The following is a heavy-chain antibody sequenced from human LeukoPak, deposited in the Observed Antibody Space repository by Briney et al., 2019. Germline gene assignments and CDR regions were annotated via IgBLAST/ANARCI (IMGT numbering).Heavy chain of an antibody. CDR2: IRSKPQSYAT. CDR1: GFTFSNFG. Sequence: GGSLRLSCAVSGFTFSNFGINWVRQAPGKGLEWVGRIRSKPQSYATAYDESLKGRFTISRDDSKNTAYLQMSSLKIEDTAVYYRTRVGPSTVVDYWGQGTQVTVSS. V-gene: IGHV3-73*01. D-gene: IGHD1-26*01. CDR3: TRVGPSTVVDY. J-gene: IGHJ4*02.